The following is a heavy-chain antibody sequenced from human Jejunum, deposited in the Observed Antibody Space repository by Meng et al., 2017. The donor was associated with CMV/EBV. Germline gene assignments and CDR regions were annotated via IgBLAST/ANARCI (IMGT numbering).Heavy chain of an antibody. CDR3: ARDYDWFDP. D-gene: IGHD3-16*01. Sequence: GSGFMFNIYAIHWVRQAPGKGLEWVSSISSSGREIHYADSVKGRFTISRDNARNSMFLQMNSLRVEDTATYHCARDYDWFDPWGQGTLVTVSS. CDR1: GFMFNIYA. J-gene: IGHJ5*02. CDR2: ISSSGREI. V-gene: IGHV3-21*01.